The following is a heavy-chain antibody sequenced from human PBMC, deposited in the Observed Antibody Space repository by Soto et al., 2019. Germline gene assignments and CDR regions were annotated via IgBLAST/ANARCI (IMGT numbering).Heavy chain of an antibody. V-gene: IGHV4-39*01. CDR1: GGSISSSSYY. CDR2: IYYSGST. D-gene: IGHD5-18*01. Sequence: SETLSLTYTVSGGSISSSSYYWGWIRQPPGKGLEWIGSIYYSGSTYYNPSLKSRVTISVDTSKNQFSLKLSSVTAADTAVHYCAWGRVQLWLTYYYYGMDVWGQGTTVTVSS. J-gene: IGHJ6*02. CDR3: AWGRVQLWLTYYYYGMDV.